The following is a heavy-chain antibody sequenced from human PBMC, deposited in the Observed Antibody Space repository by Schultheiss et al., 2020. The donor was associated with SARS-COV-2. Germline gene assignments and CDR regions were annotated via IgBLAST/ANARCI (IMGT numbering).Heavy chain of an antibody. CDR1: GYSFTSYW. CDR2: IYPGDSDT. J-gene: IGHJ6*02. V-gene: IGHV5-51*01. D-gene: IGHD3-10*01. Sequence: GGSLRLSCKGSGYSFTSYWIGWVRQMPGKGLEWMGIIYPGDSDTRYSPSFQGQVTISADKSISTAYLQWSSLKASDTAMYYCAASMVGKDYYYYYGMDVWGQGTTVTVAS. CDR3: AASMVGKDYYYYYGMDV.